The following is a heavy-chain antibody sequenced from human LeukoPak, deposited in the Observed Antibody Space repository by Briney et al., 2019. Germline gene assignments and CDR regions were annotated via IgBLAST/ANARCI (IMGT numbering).Heavy chain of an antibody. CDR1: GFTFSSYW. D-gene: IGHD3-3*01. Sequence: GGSLRLSCAASGFTFSSYWMSLVRQAPGKGLEWVANIKQDGSEKYYVDSVKGRFTISRDNAKNSLYLQMNSLRAEDTAVYYCAKDYDFWSGYYLDYWGQGTLVTVSS. CDR2: IKQDGSEK. V-gene: IGHV3-7*03. CDR3: AKDYDFWSGYYLDY. J-gene: IGHJ4*02.